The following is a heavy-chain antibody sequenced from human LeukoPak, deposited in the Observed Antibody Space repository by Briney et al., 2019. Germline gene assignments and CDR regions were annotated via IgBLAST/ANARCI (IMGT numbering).Heavy chain of an antibody. CDR3: AKAGIAAADYYYYMDV. Sequence: PGGSLRLSCAASGFTFSSYGMHWVRQAPGKGLEWVAFIRYDGSNKYYADSVKGRFTISRDNSKNTLYLQMNSLRAEDTAVYYCAKAGIAAADYYYYMDVWGKGTTVTVSS. J-gene: IGHJ6*03. V-gene: IGHV3-30*02. D-gene: IGHD6-13*01. CDR2: IRYDGSNK. CDR1: GFTFSSYG.